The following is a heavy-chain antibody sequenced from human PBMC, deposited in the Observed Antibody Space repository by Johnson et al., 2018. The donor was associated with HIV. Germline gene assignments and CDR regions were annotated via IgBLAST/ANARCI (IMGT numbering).Heavy chain of an antibody. V-gene: IGHV3-66*01. D-gene: IGHD3-22*01. CDR1: GLSVSYGY. CDR2: IYSGGNT. Sequence: VQLVESGGGLVQPGGSLRLSCAASGLSVSYGYMTWVRQAPGKGLEWVSVIYSGGNTYYTDPVKGRFTISRDNRKNTLYLQMHSLRAEDTAVYYCARGGRGITMIDAFDIWGQGTMVTVSS. J-gene: IGHJ3*02. CDR3: ARGGRGITMIDAFDI.